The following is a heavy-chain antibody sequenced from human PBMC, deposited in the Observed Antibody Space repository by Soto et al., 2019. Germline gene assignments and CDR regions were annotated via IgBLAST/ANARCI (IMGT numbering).Heavy chain of an antibody. CDR3: ARVDIIAADGRLNYGMDV. CDR2: INHSGST. D-gene: IGHD6-13*01. J-gene: IGHJ6*02. CDR1: GGSFSGYY. Sequence: SETLSLTCAVYGGSFSGYYWSWIRQPPGKGLEWIGEINHSGSTNYNPSPKSRVTISVDTSKNQFSLKLSSVTAADTAVYYCARVDIIAADGRLNYGMDVWGQGTTVTVSS. V-gene: IGHV4-34*01.